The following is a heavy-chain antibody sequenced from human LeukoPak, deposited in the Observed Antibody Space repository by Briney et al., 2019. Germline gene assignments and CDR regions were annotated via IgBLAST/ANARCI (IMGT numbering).Heavy chain of an antibody. J-gene: IGHJ4*02. Sequence: PGRSLRLSCAASGFTFDDYAMHWVRQVPGKGLEWVSGITWDSGTTGYADSVKGRSTISRDNAKNSLYLQMSSLRPEDTALYYCAKGHSSSWYDNYFDSWGQGTLVTVSS. CDR2: ITWDSGTT. CDR3: AKGHSSSWYDNYFDS. CDR1: GFTFDDYA. D-gene: IGHD6-13*01. V-gene: IGHV3-9*01.